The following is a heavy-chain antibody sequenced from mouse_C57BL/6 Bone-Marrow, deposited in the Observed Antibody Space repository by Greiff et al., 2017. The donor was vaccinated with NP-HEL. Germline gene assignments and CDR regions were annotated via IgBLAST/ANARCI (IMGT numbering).Heavy chain of an antibody. J-gene: IGHJ3*01. CDR1: GFTFSDYY. Sequence: VQLKESGGGLVQPGGSLKLSCAASGFTFSDYYMYWVRQTPEKRLEWVAYISNGGGSTYYPDTVKGRFTISRDNAKNTLYLQMSRLKSEDTAMYYCARHPSYDYDDWFAYWGQGTLVTVSA. CDR3: ARHPSYDYDDWFAY. D-gene: IGHD2-4*01. V-gene: IGHV5-12*01. CDR2: ISNGGGST.